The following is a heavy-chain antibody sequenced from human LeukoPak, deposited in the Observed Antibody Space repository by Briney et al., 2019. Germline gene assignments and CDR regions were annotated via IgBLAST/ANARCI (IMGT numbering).Heavy chain of an antibody. Sequence: ASVKVSCKASGYTFTGYYMHCVRQAPGQGLEWMGWINPNSGGTNYAQKFQGRVTMTRDTSISTAYMELSRLRSDDTAVYYCAREGYSSSRSSDYWGQGTLVTVSS. CDR1: GYTFTGYY. J-gene: IGHJ4*02. D-gene: IGHD6-13*01. CDR3: AREGYSSSRSSDY. V-gene: IGHV1-2*02. CDR2: INPNSGGT.